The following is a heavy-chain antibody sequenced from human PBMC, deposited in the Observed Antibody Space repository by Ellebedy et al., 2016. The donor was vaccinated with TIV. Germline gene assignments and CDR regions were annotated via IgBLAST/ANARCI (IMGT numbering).Heavy chain of an antibody. CDR2: IDPTDSYT. D-gene: IGHD2-15*01. V-gene: IGHV5-10-1*01. J-gene: IGHJ5*02. Sequence: GESLKISCKGSGYIFTNYWISWVRQMPGKGLEWMGRIDPTDSYTNYSPSFQGHVTISADKSISIPYLQWSSLKASDTAMYYCARQGSGFAPWGQGTLVAVSS. CDR3: ARQGSGFAP. CDR1: GYIFTNYW.